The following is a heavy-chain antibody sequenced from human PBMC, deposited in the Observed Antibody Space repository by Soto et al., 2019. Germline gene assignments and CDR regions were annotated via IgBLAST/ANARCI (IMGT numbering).Heavy chain of an antibody. CDR1: GGTFRNYP. CDR3: ARGPLVVLTYFDS. V-gene: IGHV1-69*02. J-gene: IGHJ4*02. CDR2: IFPLTDIP. Sequence: QVQLVQSGTAVKKPGSPVKVSCKASGGTFRNYPINWVRQAPGQGLEWMGSIFPLTDIPDYAQNFQARLTLSADNSTSTAYMELSSLTSDDTAMYFCARGPLVVLTYFDSWGQGTLVTVSS.